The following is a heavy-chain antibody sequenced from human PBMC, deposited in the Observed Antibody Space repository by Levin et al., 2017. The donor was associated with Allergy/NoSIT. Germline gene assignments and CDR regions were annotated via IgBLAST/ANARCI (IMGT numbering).Heavy chain of an antibody. CDR2: ISGSGSST. CDR1: GFTFSIYA. Sequence: GGSLRLSCAASGFTFSIYAMSWVRQAPGKGLEWVSAISGSGSSTYYADSVKGRFTISRDNPKDTLYLQMNSLKAEDTAIYYCARGLFSNGRVSFDCWGRGTLVTVSS. CDR3: ARGLFSNGRVSFDC. J-gene: IGHJ4*02. D-gene: IGHD6-25*01. V-gene: IGHV3-23*01.